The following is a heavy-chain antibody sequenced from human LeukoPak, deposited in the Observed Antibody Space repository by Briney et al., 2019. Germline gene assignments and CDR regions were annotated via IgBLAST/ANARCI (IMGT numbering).Heavy chain of an antibody. CDR1: GFTVSSNY. CDR2: IYSGGTT. V-gene: IGHV3-53*01. CDR3: ARDGYDSNGYSGY. Sequence: GVSLRLSCAASGFTVSSNYMTGVRQAPGKGLEWVSVIYSGGTTYYADSVKGRFTISRDNSKNTLYLQMNSLRAEDTAVYYCARDGYDSNGYSGYWGQGTLVTVSS. D-gene: IGHD3-22*01. J-gene: IGHJ4*02.